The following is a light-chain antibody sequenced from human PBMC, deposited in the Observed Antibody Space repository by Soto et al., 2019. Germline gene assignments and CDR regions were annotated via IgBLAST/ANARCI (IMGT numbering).Light chain of an antibody. V-gene: IGKV3-20*01. CDR1: QSVGASY. CDR2: GAS. J-gene: IGKJ1*01. CDR3: QQYGSSPRT. Sequence: EMVLTQSPGTLSLSPGERATLSCRASQSVGASYLAWYKQKPGQAPRLLINGASSRATGIPDRFSGSGSGTEFTLTISRLEPEDFAVYYCQQYGSSPRTFGQGTKVDIK.